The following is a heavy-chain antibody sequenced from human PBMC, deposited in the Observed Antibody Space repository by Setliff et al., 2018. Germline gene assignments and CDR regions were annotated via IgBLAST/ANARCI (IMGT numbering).Heavy chain of an antibody. CDR1: GGSLNSGSYY. V-gene: IGHV4-61*02. Sequence: SETLSLTCAVSGGSLNSGSYYWSWIRQSTERGLEWLGRLHTSGSTAYNPALNSRVTISVDTSTNQFSLRLTSLTAADTAVYFCARDNTILGATDHWGQGTLVTVSS. CDR2: LHTSGST. D-gene: IGHD1-26*01. J-gene: IGHJ5*02. CDR3: ARDNTILGATDH.